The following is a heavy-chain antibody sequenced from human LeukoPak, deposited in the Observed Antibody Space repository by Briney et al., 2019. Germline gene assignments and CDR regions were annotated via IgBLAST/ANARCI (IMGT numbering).Heavy chain of an antibody. V-gene: IGHV3-21*04. D-gene: IGHD5-12*01. J-gene: IGHJ3*02. CDR3: AKEGKWLRIRGAFDI. Sequence: GGSLRLSCAASGFTFFSYTMNWVRQAPGKGLEWVSSISSSSSYIYYADSVKGRFTISRDNSKNTLYLQMNSLRAEDTAVYYCAKEGKWLRIRGAFDIWGQGTMVTVSS. CDR1: GFTFFSYT. CDR2: ISSSSSYI.